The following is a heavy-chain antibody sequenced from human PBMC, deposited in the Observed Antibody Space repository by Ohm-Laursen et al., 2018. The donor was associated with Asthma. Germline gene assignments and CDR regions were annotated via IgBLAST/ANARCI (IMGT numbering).Heavy chain of an antibody. D-gene: IGHD6-6*01. J-gene: IGHJ4*02. CDR2: IYYSGST. CDR3: ARDRLDSSSSY. V-gene: IGHV4-61*01. Sequence: GTLSLTCTVSGGSVSSGSYYWSWIRQPPGKGLEWIGYIYYSGSTNYNPSPKSRVTISLDTSKNQFSLKLSSVTAADTAMYYCARDRLDSSSSYWGQGTLVTVSS. CDR1: GGSVSSGSYY.